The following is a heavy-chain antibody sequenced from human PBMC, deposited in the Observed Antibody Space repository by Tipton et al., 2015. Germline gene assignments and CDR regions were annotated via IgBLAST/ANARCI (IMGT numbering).Heavy chain of an antibody. CDR2: ISGSGGST. D-gene: IGHD4-17*01. Sequence: SLRLSCAASGFTFTNYAMNWVRQAPGKGLEWVSGISGSGGSTYYADSVKGRFTISRDSSKNSLYLQMNSLRAEDTAVYYCAKDDSDYGWYFDLWGRGTLVTFSS. J-gene: IGHJ2*01. V-gene: IGHV3-23*01. CDR3: AKDDSDYGWYFDL. CDR1: GFTFTNYA.